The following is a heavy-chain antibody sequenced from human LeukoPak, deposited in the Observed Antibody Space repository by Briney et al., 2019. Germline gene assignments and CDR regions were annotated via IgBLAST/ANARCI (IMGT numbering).Heavy chain of an antibody. CDR2: ISASGGTT. CDR1: GFSVSSNY. D-gene: IGHD2-15*01. Sequence: GGSLRLSCAALGFSVSSNYMSWVRQAPGKGLEWVSSISASGGTTYYADSVKGRFTISRDNSNSTLYLQMNSLRAEDTAVYYCSKARPIFCSGGSCYFAYWGQGTLVTVSS. CDR3: SKARPIFCSGGSCYFAY. J-gene: IGHJ4*02. V-gene: IGHV3-23*01.